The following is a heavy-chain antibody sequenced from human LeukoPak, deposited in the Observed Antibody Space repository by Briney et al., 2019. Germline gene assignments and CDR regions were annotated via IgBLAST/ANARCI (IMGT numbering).Heavy chain of an antibody. CDR1: GGTFSSYT. CDR3: ARGGGNWFDP. CDR2: IIPILGIA. J-gene: IGHJ5*02. V-gene: IGHV1-69*16. D-gene: IGHD3-16*01. Sequence: GASVKVSCKASGGTFSSYTISWVRQAPGQGLEWMGRIIPILGIANYAQKFQGRVTITTDESTSTAYMELSSLRSEDTAVYYCARGGGNWFDPWGQGTLVTVSS.